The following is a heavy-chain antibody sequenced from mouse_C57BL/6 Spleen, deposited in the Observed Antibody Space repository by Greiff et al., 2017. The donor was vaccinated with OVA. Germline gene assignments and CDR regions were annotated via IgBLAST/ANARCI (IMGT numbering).Heavy chain of an antibody. D-gene: IGHD2-3*01. J-gene: IGHJ1*03. CDR3: ARGRDGYSWYLED. CDR1: GFTFSDYY. V-gene: IGHV5-16*01. Sequence: DVQLVESEGGLVQPGSSMKLSCTASGFTFSDYYMAWVRQVPEKGLEWVANINYDGSGTYYLASLTSRFLIARETAKNILYLQLSSLKSEDTATYYCARGRDGYSWYLEDWGKGTTVTVSS. CDR2: INYDGSGT.